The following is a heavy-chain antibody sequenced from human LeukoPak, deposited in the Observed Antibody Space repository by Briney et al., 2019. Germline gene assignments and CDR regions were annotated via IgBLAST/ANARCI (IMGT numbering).Heavy chain of an antibody. D-gene: IGHD2-21*02. CDR1: GFTLSPYA. J-gene: IGHJ3*02. V-gene: IGHV3-23*01. CDR2: ISGTSGGT. CDR3: AKIKGVTVWFHDAFDI. Sequence: GGSLRLSCAASGFTLSPYAMTWVRQAPGKGLEWVSTISGTSGGTCYTDSVKGRFTISRDNSKNTLSLQMNSLRAEDTAVYYCAKIKGVTVWFHDAFDIWGQGTLVTVSS.